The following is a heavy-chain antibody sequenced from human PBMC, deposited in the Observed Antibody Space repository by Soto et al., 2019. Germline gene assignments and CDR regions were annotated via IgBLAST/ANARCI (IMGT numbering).Heavy chain of an antibody. V-gene: IGHV3-23*01. J-gene: IGHJ5*02. CDR2: ISGSGGST. Sequence: GGSLRLSCAASGFTFSSYAMSWVHQAPGKGLEWVSAISGSGGSTYYADSVKGRFTISRDNSKNTLYLQMNSLRAEDTAVYYCAKDSTYSSSANWFDPWGQGTLVTVSS. D-gene: IGHD6-6*01. CDR1: GFTFSSYA. CDR3: AKDSTYSSSANWFDP.